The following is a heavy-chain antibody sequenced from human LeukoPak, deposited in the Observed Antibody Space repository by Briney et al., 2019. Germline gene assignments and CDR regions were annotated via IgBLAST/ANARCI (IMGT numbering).Heavy chain of an antibody. CDR1: GYTFTSYA. CDR2: ISAYNGNT. Sequence: ASVKVSCKASGYTFTSYAMNWVRQAPGQGLEWMGWISAYNGNTNYAQKLQGRVTMTTDTSTSTAYMELRSLRSDDTAVYYCASEGTAGADYYYYGMDVWGQGATVTVSS. V-gene: IGHV1-18*01. D-gene: IGHD2-8*02. J-gene: IGHJ6*02. CDR3: ASEGTAGADYYYYGMDV.